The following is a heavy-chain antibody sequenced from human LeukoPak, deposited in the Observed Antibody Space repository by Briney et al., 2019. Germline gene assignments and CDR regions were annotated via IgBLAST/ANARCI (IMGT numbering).Heavy chain of an antibody. CDR3: ARIGHEDYYFDY. J-gene: IGHJ4*02. CDR2: ISAYNGNT. Sequence: ASVKVSCKASGYTFTNYIISWVRQAPGQGLEWMGWISAYNGNTNYAQKLQGRVTMTTDTSTATAYVELRSLRSDDTAVYYCARIGHEDYYFDYWGQGTLVTVSS. V-gene: IGHV1-18*01. CDR1: GYTFTNYI.